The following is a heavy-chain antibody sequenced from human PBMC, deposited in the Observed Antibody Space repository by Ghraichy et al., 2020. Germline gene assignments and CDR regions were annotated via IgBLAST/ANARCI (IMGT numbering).Heavy chain of an antibody. CDR2: IYYSGST. J-gene: IGHJ4*02. CDR1: GGSISSYY. Sequence: SQTLSLTCTVSGGSISSYYWSWIRQPPGKGLEWIGYIYYSGSTNYNPSLKSRVTISVDTSKNQFSLKLSSVTAADTAVYYCATVDIVATSFDYWGQGTLVTVSS. D-gene: IGHD5-12*01. CDR3: ATVDIVATSFDY. V-gene: IGHV4-59*01.